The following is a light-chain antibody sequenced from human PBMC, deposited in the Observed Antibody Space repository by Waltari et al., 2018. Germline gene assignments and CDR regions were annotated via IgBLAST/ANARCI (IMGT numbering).Light chain of an antibody. CDR1: QSVSSN. Sequence: EIVMTQSPATLSVSPGERATLSCRASQSVSSNLAWYQQKPGQAPRLLIYRASTRATDIPARFSGSGSGTEFTLTISSLQSEDFAVYYCQQYNNWPLTFGGGTKLEI. CDR2: RAS. V-gene: IGKV3-15*01. CDR3: QQYNNWPLT. J-gene: IGKJ4*01.